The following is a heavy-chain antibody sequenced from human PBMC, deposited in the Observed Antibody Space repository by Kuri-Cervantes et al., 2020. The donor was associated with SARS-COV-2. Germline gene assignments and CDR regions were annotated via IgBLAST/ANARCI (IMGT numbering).Heavy chain of an antibody. V-gene: IGHV1-18*04. Sequence: ASVKVSCKASGYSFTSYAISWVRQAPGQGPEWLGWISVNSGLKKYAEKFQGRVTMTTDTSTSTAYMELRSLRSDDTAVYYCARMRWNYDRVDNWFDPWGQGTLVTVSS. CDR2: ISVNSGLK. D-gene: IGHD1-7*01. CDR1: GYSFTSYA. J-gene: IGHJ5*02. CDR3: ARMRWNYDRVDNWFDP.